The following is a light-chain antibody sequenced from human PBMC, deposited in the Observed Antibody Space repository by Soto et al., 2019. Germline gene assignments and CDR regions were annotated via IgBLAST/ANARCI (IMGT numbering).Light chain of an antibody. CDR3: CSYAGSYSMI. J-gene: IGLJ2*01. CDR2: DVS. V-gene: IGLV2-11*01. CDR1: SSDVGGYDY. Sequence: QSVLTQPRSVSGSPGQSATISCTGTSSDVGGYDYVSWYQQHPGKAPKVMIYDVSKRPSGVPDRFSGSKSGNTASLTISGLHAEYEADYYCCSYAGSYSMIFGGRTKLTVL.